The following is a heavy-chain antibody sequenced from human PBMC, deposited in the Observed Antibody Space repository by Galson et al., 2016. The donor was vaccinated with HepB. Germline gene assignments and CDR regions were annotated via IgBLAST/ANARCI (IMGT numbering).Heavy chain of an antibody. D-gene: IGHD6-19*01. Sequence: SLRLSCAASGFTVRRNYLGWVRQPPGKGLEWVSFVHDSDYPYYADSVRGRFTISEDYSKNTVYLQMNSLRAEDSAVYYCAGGLYSSGWPKGDYWGQGSLVTVSS. J-gene: IGHJ4*02. CDR1: GFTVRRNY. V-gene: IGHV3-53*01. CDR2: VHDSDYP. CDR3: AGGLYSSGWPKGDY.